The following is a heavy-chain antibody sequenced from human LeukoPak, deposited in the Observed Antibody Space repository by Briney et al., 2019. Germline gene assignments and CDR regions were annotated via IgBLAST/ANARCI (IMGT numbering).Heavy chain of an antibody. Sequence: GGSLRLSCAASGFTFSSYGMHWVRQAPGKGLEWVAVIWYDGSNKYYAGSVKGRFTISRDNSKNTLYLQMNSLRAEDTAVYYCARAELDSSPYYGMDVWGQGTTVTVSS. CDR2: IWYDGSNK. V-gene: IGHV3-33*01. J-gene: IGHJ6*02. D-gene: IGHD3-22*01. CDR3: ARAELDSSPYYGMDV. CDR1: GFTFSSYG.